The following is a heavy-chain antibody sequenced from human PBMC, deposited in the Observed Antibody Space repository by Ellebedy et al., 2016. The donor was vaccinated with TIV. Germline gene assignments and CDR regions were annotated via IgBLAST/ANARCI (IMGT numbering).Heavy chain of an antibody. Sequence: MPSETLSLTCTVPGGSISSYYWSWIRQPPGKGLEWIGYIYYSGSTNYHPSLKSRVTISLDTSKNQFSLKLSSVTAADTAVYYCARGRYYGSGSYYRFYYYYGMDVWGQGTTVTVSS. CDR2: IYYSGST. CDR3: ARGRYYGSGSYYRFYYYYGMDV. V-gene: IGHV4-59*12. CDR1: GGSISSYY. J-gene: IGHJ6*02. D-gene: IGHD3-10*01.